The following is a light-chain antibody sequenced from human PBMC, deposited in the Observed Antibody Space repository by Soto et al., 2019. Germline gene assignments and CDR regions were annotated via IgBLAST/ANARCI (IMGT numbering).Light chain of an antibody. J-gene: IGKJ1*01. Sequence: EIVLTQSPGTLSLSPGGRATLSCSASQSVSNNYLAWYQQKPGQAPRLLIYGASSRATGIPDRLSGSGSGTDFTLTISRLEPEDFAVYYCQQYGSSPRTFGQGTKVDI. V-gene: IGKV3-20*01. CDR2: GAS. CDR3: QQYGSSPRT. CDR1: QSVSNNY.